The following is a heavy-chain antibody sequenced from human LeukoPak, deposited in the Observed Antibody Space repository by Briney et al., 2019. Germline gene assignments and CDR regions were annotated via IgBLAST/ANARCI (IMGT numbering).Heavy chain of an antibody. CDR3: ARVIVVDSSWAFDI. CDR1: GGTFSSYA. D-gene: IGHD2-15*01. CDR2: IIPIFGTA. V-gene: IGHV1-69*13. Sequence: EASVKVSCKASGGTFSSYAISWVRQAPGQGLEWMGGIIPIFGTANYAQKFQGRVTITADESTSTAYMELSSLRSEDTAVYYCARVIVVDSSWAFDIWGQGTMVTVSS. J-gene: IGHJ3*02.